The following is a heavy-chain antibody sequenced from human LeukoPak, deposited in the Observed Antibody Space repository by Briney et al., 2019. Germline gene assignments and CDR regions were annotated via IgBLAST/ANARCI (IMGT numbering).Heavy chain of an antibody. J-gene: IGHJ4*02. Sequence: GASVKVSCKASGYTFTSYYMHWVRQAPGQGLEWMGIINPSGGSTSYAQKFQGRVTMTRDTSTSTVYMELSSLRSEDTAVYYCARGIAARPGGHYFDYWGQGTLVTVSS. D-gene: IGHD6-6*01. CDR3: ARGIAARPGGHYFDY. CDR1: GYTFTSYY. V-gene: IGHV1-46*01. CDR2: INPSGGST.